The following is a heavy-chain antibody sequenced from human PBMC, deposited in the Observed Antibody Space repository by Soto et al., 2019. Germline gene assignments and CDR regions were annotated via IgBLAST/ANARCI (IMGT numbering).Heavy chain of an antibody. J-gene: IGHJ4*02. CDR2: IRNKRNSYTT. V-gene: IGHV3-72*01. D-gene: IGHD3-16*01. CDR1: GFTSSDHY. Sequence: EVQLVESGGGLVQPGGSLRLSCAASGFTSSDHYMDWVRQAPGKGLEWVGRIRNKRNSYTTEYAASVKGRVTISRDDSKNSVYLQMNSLKTEDTAVYYCARTYYEYVVDYWGQGTLVTVSS. CDR3: ARTYYEYVVDY.